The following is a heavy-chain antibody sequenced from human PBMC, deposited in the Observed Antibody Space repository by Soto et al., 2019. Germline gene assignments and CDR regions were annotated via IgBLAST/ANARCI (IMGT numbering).Heavy chain of an antibody. Sequence: ASVNVSCKPSGYTFTSYAMHWVRQAPGQRLEWMGWINAGNGNTKYSQKFQGRVTITRDTSASTAYMELSSLRSEDTAVYYCARDCSSTSCYTRMDVWGQGTTVTVSS. CDR1: GYTFTSYA. CDR2: INAGNGNT. J-gene: IGHJ6*02. V-gene: IGHV1-3*01. D-gene: IGHD2-2*02. CDR3: ARDCSSTSCYTRMDV.